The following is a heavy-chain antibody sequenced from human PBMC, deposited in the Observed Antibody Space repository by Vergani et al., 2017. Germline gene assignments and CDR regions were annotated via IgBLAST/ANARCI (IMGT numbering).Heavy chain of an antibody. V-gene: IGHV4-31*03. CDR3: ARTYSFILRYFHWAL. Sequence: QVQLQESGPGLVKPSQTLALTCTVSGGSISSGGYYWSWIRQHPGKGLEWIGYIYYSGSTYYNPSLKSRVTISVDTSKNQFSLKLTSVTAADTAIYFCARTYSFILRYFHWALWGQGTLVTVSS. D-gene: IGHD3-9*01. CDR1: GGSISSGGYY. CDR2: IYYSGST. J-gene: IGHJ4*02.